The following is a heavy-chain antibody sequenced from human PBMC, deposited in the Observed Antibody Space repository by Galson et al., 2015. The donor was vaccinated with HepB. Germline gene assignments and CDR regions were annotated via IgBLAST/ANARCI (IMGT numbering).Heavy chain of an antibody. J-gene: IGHJ4*02. Sequence: SVKVSCKASGYTFTNYAVNWVRQAPGQGLEWLGWINTNTGNPTYAQGFTGRFVFSLDTSVSTAYLQISSLKAEDTGVYYCARRVGYHDRSEYPDFDYWGQGTLVTVSS. V-gene: IGHV7-4-1*02. CDR2: INTNTGNP. CDR1: GYTFTNYA. D-gene: IGHD3-22*01. CDR3: ARRVGYHDRSEYPDFDY.